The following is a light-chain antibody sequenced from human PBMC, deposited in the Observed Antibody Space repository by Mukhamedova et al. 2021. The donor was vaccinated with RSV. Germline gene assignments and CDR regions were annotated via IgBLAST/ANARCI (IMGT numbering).Light chain of an antibody. CDR2: DAS. J-gene: IGKJ5*01. CDR3: QQYDSLPFT. V-gene: IGKV1-33*01. Sequence: WYQRRVHGKAPKLLIYDASNLETGVPSRFSGSGSGTDFTFTISSLQPDDIATYYCQQYDSLPFTFGQGTRLAIK.